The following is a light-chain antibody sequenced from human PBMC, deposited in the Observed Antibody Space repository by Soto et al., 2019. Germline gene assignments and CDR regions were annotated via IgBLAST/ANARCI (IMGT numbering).Light chain of an antibody. V-gene: IGLV2-14*01. Sequence: QSVLTQPASVSGSPGQSITISCTGTSSDVGGYNYVSWYQQHPGKAPKLMIYEVSNRPSGVSNRFSGSKSGNTASLTISGRQAEDEADYYCSSYTSSSTLVFGGGTKLTGL. CDR1: SSDVGGYNY. CDR2: EVS. J-gene: IGLJ2*01. CDR3: SSYTSSSTLV.